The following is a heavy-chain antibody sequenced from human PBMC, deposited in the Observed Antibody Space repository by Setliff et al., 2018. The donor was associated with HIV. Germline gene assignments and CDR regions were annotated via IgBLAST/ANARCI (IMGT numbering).Heavy chain of an antibody. CDR3: ARRVPPIPSGDLDY. Sequence: ASVKVSCKASGYTFTDYYIHWVRQAPGQGLEWMGWINPNSSDTNYAQKFQGRVTMTRDTSISTAYMDLSRLRSDDMAVYYCARRVPPIPSGDLDYWGQGTLVTVS. J-gene: IGHJ4*02. CDR1: GYTFTDYY. D-gene: IGHD4-17*01. CDR2: INPNSSDT. V-gene: IGHV1-2*02.